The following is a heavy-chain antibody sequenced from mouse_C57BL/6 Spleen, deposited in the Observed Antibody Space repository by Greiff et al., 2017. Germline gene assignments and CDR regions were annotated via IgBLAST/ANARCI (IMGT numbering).Heavy chain of an antibody. V-gene: IGHV3-6*01. CDR2: ISYDGSN. J-gene: IGHJ3*01. CDR1: GYSITSGYY. CDR3: ARDRLGLFAY. D-gene: IGHD4-1*01. Sequence: DVKLQESGPGLVKPSQSLSLTCSVTGYSITSGYYWNWIRQFPGNNLEWMGYISYDGSNNYNPSLKNRISITRDTSKNQFFLKLNAVTTEDTATYYCARDRLGLFAYWGQGTLVTVSA.